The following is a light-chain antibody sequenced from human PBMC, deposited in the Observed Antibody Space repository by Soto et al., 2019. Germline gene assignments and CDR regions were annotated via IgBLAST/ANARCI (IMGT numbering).Light chain of an antibody. CDR1: SSDVGGYNF. V-gene: IGLV2-14*03. Sequence: QSVLTQPASVSGSPGQSITISCTGTSSDVGGYNFVSWYQHRPGRAPKLMIYDVSDRPSGVSSRFSGSKSADTASLTISGLQADDEADYYCSSYTRSSTVVFGGGTKVTVL. CDR2: DVS. CDR3: SSYTRSSTVV. J-gene: IGLJ2*01.